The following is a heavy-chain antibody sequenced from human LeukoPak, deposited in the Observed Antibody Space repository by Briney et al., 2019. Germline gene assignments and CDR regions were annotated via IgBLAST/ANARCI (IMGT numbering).Heavy chain of an antibody. CDR2: ISGSGAMT. J-gene: IGHJ4*02. CDR3: VKDRVDGSGSQFDS. V-gene: IGHV3-23*01. D-gene: IGHD3-10*01. CDR1: GFTFDDYG. Sequence: GGSLRLSCAASGFTFDDYGMSWVRQAPGKGLEWVSSISGSGAMTYYADSVKGRFTISRDNAMDRLYLQMNSLRADDTAVYYCVKDRVDGSGSQFDSWGQGSLVIVSS.